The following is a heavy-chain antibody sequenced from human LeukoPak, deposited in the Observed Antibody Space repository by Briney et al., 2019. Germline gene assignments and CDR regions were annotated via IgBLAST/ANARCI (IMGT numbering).Heavy chain of an antibody. CDR1: GYTFTGYY. D-gene: IGHD6-13*01. Sequence: ASVKVSCKASGYTFTGYYMHWVRQAPGQGLEWMGWINPNSGGTNYAQKFQGRVTITADKSTSTAYMELSSLRSEDTAVYYCARDVGAAGLFDYWGKGTLVTVSS. CDR2: INPNSGGT. J-gene: IGHJ4*02. V-gene: IGHV1-2*02. CDR3: ARDVGAAGLFDY.